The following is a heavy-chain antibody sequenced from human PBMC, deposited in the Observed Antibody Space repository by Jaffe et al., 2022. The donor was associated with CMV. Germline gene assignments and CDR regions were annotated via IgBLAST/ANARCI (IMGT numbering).Heavy chain of an antibody. J-gene: IGHJ6*02. D-gene: IGHD6-13*01. Sequence: QVQLVQSGAEVKKPGASVKVSCKASGYTFTSYGISWVRQAPGQGLEWMGWISAYNGNTNYAQKLQGRVTMTTDTSTSTAYMELRSLRSDDTAVYYCAREQQQLVFGGVFYYYYGMDVWGQGTTVTVSS. CDR2: ISAYNGNT. CDR1: GYTFTSYG. V-gene: IGHV1-18*01. CDR3: AREQQQLVFGGVFYYYYGMDV.